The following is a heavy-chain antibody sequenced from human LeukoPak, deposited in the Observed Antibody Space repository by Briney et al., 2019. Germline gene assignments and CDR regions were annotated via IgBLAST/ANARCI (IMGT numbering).Heavy chain of an antibody. CDR3: ARADYYYGMDV. CDR1: AFTVSSNY. CDR2: IYSGGST. J-gene: IGHJ6*04. Sequence: RGSLRLSCAASAFTVSSNYTSWVRQAPGKGLEWVSVIYSGGSTYYADSVKGPFTISRDNSKNTLYLQMNSLRAEDTAVYYCARADYYYGMDVWGKGTTVTVSS. V-gene: IGHV3-53*01.